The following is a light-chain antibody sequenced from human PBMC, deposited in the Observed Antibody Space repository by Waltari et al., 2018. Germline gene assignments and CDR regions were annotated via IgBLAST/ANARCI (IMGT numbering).Light chain of an antibody. CDR3: QQYGSSPVT. Sequence: DIQMTQSPSSLSTSVGDRVTITCRASQSISTYLNWYQQKPGKAPKLLIYAASSLQSGVPSRFSGSGSGTDFTLTVSRLEPEDFAVYYCQQYGSSPVTFGGGTKVEIK. CDR2: AAS. V-gene: IGKV1-39*01. CDR1: QSISTY. J-gene: IGKJ4*01.